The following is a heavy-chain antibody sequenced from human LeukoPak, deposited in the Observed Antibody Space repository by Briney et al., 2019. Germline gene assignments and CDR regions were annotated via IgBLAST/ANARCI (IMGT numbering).Heavy chain of an antibody. Sequence: PGGSLRLSCAASGFTFTSYSMNWVRQTPGKGLEWVSFISSSSGTYIYYADSVKGRFTISRDNAKNSLYLQMNSLRAEDTAVYYCAKPRDQNFDYWGQGTLVTVSS. CDR1: GFTFTSYS. J-gene: IGHJ4*02. CDR3: AKPRDQNFDY. V-gene: IGHV3-21*01. CDR2: ISSSSGTYI. D-gene: IGHD1-14*01.